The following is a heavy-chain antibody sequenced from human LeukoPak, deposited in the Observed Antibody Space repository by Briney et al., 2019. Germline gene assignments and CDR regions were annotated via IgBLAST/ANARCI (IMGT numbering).Heavy chain of an antibody. CDR2: INPNSGGA. J-gene: IGHJ4*02. CDR1: GYTFTDYY. Sequence: ASVKVSFKGSGYTFTDYYIHWVRQAPGPGLEWMGWINPNSGGAHYAPKFQGRVTMTRDTSISTAYMEVSRLRSDDTAVFYCAGDRHNWNSNMFDYWGQGTLVTVSS. CDR3: AGDRHNWNSNMFDY. V-gene: IGHV1-2*02. D-gene: IGHD1-20*01.